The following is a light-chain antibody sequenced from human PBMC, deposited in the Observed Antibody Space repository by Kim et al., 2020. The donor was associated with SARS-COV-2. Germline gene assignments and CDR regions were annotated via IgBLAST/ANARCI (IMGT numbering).Light chain of an antibody. CDR3: EHYSQWPPMNT. CDR2: GAS. V-gene: IGKV3-15*01. CDR1: QSVSSN. J-gene: IGKJ2*01. Sequence: EIVMTQSPATLSVSPGERATLSCRASQSVSSNLAWYQHKPGQAPRFLIYGASTRATGIPARFSGSGSGTEFTLTISSLQSEDFAVYYCEHYSQWPPMNTFGQGTKLEI.